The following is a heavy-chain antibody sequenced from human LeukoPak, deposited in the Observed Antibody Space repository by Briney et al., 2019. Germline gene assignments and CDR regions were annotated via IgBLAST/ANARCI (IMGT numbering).Heavy chain of an antibody. D-gene: IGHD4-23*01. Sequence: PGGSLRLSCAASGFIFSSYAMSWVRQALGKGLEWVSSISGSGTSTYYADSVKGRFTISRDNSKNTLYLQVNSLRAEDTAIYYCAKAYGGDSVGYWGQGTLVTVSS. V-gene: IGHV3-23*01. CDR1: GFIFSSYA. CDR2: ISGSGTST. J-gene: IGHJ4*02. CDR3: AKAYGGDSVGY.